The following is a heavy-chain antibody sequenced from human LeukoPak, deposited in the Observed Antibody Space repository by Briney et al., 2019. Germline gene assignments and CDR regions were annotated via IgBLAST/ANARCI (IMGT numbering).Heavy chain of an antibody. CDR1: ALTASTYF. D-gene: IGHD3-22*01. V-gene: IGHV3-66*01. J-gene: IGHJ2*01. Sequence: PGGSLRLSCAASALTASTYFMSWVRQAPGKGLEWVSLIYSSGGTYYADSVRDRFTISRDNSKNTVFLQMDSLRAEDTAVYFCARTLYFQDSGGYHFDLWGRAPWSLSPQ. CDR3: ARTLYFQDSGGYHFDL. CDR2: IYSSGGT.